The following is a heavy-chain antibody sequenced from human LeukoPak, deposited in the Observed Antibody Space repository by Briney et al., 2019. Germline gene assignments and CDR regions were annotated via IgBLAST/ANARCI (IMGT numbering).Heavy chain of an antibody. CDR3: ARDQPLASYDCVWGSYRYKGFDP. J-gene: IGHJ5*02. CDR1: GGSVSSGSYY. V-gene: IGHV4-61*01. CDR2: IYYSGST. D-gene: IGHD3-16*02. Sequence: SETLSLTCTVSGGSVSSGSYYWSWIRQPPGKGLEWIGYIYYSGSTNYNPSLKSRVTISVDTSKNQFSLKLSSVTAADTAVYYCARDQPLASYDCVWGSYRYKGFDPWGQGTLVTVSS.